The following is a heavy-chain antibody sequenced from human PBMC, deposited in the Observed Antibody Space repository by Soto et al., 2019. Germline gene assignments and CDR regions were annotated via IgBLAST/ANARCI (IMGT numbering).Heavy chain of an antibody. J-gene: IGHJ6*02. CDR1: GGSISSGPYS. Sequence: QLQLQESGPGLVKPSETLSLTCTVSGGSISSGPYSWGWIRQPPGEGLEWIGTFYYSESTYYNPSLEMRVTTSVDTSKNQGSLKVSSVTVADTAVYYCARLGGDCSRTSCYGYYGMDVWGQGTTVTVSS. D-gene: IGHD2-2*01. V-gene: IGHV4-39*01. CDR3: ARLGGDCSRTSCYGYYGMDV. CDR2: FYYSEST.